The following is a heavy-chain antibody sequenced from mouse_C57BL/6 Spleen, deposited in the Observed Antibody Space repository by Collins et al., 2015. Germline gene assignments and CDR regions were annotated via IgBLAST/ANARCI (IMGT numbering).Heavy chain of an antibody. D-gene: IGHD2-4*01. CDR3: ALYDHDDYFDF. CDR2: IDPEDGET. V-gene: IGHV14-2*01. CDR1: ASNIKDYY. Sequence: EDQLQQVWGRICEGQGPQSSCPAQLLASNIKDYYMYWVKQRTDQGLEWIGRIDPEDGETQYAPKFQGKASITADISSKTAYLQLSGLTSEDTAVYFCALYDHDDYFDFWGHGTALTVSS. J-gene: IGHJ2*01.